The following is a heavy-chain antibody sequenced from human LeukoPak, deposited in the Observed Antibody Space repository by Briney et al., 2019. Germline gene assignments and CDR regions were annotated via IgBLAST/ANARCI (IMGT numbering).Heavy chain of an antibody. D-gene: IGHD3-10*01. CDR3: ARDLGYGSGSYYNGWFDP. CDR1: GGTFSSYA. CDR2: IIPIFGTA. Sequence: ASVKVSCKASGGTFSSYAISWVRQAPGPGLEWMGGIIPIFGTANYAQKFQGRVTITTDESTSTAYMELSSLRSEDTAVYYCARDLGYGSGSYYNGWFDPWGQGTLVTVSS. V-gene: IGHV1-69*05. J-gene: IGHJ5*02.